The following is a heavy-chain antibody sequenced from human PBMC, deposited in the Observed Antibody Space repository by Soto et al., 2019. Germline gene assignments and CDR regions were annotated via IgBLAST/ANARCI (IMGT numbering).Heavy chain of an antibody. CDR1: GYTFTGYY. V-gene: IGHV1-2*02. Sequence: SVNGACKASGYTFTGYYMHWGRQAPGHGLEWMGWINPNSGGTNYAQKFQGRVTMTRDTSISTAYRELSRLRSDDTAVYYCARVSAQLVYYYYGMAVRGQGTTVIVS. CDR2: INPNSGGT. J-gene: IGHJ6*02. D-gene: IGHD6-6*01. CDR3: ARVSAQLVYYYYGMAV.